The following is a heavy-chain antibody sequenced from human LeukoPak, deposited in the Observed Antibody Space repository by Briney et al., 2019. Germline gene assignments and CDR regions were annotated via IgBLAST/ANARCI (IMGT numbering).Heavy chain of an antibody. CDR3: ARAPYDYVWGSYRDNWFDP. Sequence: ASVKVSCRALGYTFTTYDLTWVRQAPGHGLEWMGWISPYNGNTDYAQKLQGRVTMTTDTSTSTAYMELRSLRSDDTAVYYCARAPYDYVWGSYRDNWFDPWGQGTLVTVSS. J-gene: IGHJ5*02. CDR2: ISPYNGNT. CDR1: GYTFTTYD. V-gene: IGHV1-18*01. D-gene: IGHD3-16*02.